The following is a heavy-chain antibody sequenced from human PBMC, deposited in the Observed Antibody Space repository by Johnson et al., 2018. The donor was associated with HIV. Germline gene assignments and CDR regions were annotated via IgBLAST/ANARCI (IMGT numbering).Heavy chain of an antibody. CDR1: GFTFSRYG. CDR2: MWDDGSNK. CDR3: ANTYSSGYYNDAFDI. J-gene: IGHJ3*02. Sequence: QVQLVESGGGVVQPVGSLSLSCEASGFTFSRYGMHWVRQAPGKGLEWVAVMWDDGSNKYYADSVKGRFTISRDNSKNTLYLQMNSLRAGDTAVYYCANTYSSGYYNDAFDIWGQGTMVTVSA. D-gene: IGHD3-22*01. V-gene: IGHV3-33*06.